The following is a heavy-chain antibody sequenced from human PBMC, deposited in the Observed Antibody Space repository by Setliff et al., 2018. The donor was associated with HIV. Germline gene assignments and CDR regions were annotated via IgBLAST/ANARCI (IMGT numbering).Heavy chain of an antibody. CDR3: ARDLGSITLFGVVIQGAFDI. J-gene: IGHJ3*02. D-gene: IGHD3-3*01. CDR1: EYSFTSYD. Sequence: ASVKVSCKPSEYSFTSYDINWVRQAPGQGLEWMGIINPSGGSTGYAQKFQGRVTVTSDTSTSTLHMELSSLRSDDTAVYYCARDLGSITLFGVVIQGAFDIWGQGTMVT. V-gene: IGHV1-46*01. CDR2: INPSGGST.